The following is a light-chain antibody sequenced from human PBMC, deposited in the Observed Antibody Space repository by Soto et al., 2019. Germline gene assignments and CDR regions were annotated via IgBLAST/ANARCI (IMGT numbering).Light chain of an antibody. CDR1: ESVVSW. CDR3: QQYRSYYT. J-gene: IGKJ2*01. Sequence: DIQMTQSPSTVSASVGDRVTITCRASESVVSWLAWYQQRPGGAPKLLISKASTLQSGVPSRFSGSGSGTEFTLTINRLQTEDFATYYCQQYRSYYTFGQGTKVDIX. V-gene: IGKV1-5*03. CDR2: KAS.